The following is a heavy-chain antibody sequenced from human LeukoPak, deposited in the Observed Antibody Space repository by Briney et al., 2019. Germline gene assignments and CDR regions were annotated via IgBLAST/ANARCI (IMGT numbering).Heavy chain of an antibody. CDR3: ARGGGLRLHWFDP. D-gene: IGHD5-12*01. Sequence: GGSLRLSCAASGFTFSSYAMHWVRQAPGKGLEWVAVISYDGSNKYYADSVKGRFTISRDNSKNTLYLQMNSLRAEDTAVYYCARGGGLRLHWFDPWGQGTLVTVSS. V-gene: IGHV3-30-3*01. J-gene: IGHJ5*02. CDR2: ISYDGSNK. CDR1: GFTFSSYA.